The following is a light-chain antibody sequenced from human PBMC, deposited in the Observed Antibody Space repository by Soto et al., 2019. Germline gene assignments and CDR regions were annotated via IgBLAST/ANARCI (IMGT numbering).Light chain of an antibody. V-gene: IGLV2-14*01. CDR3: SSYTTYSTLV. J-gene: IGLJ3*02. CDR2: EVR. Sequence: QSALTHPASVSLSPGHSITIACTGTNRYVASYNLVSCYQQRQGEAPKIIISEVRNRPSGISYRFTCSKSGNQASMTISGPQAEDEADYYCSSYTTYSTLVFGGVTK. CDR1: NRYVASYNL.